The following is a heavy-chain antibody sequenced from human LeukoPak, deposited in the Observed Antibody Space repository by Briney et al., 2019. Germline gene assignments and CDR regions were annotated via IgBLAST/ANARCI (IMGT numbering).Heavy chain of an antibody. CDR1: GGSFSGYY. CDR3: ARTLVTPTDYFDY. V-gene: IGHV4-34*01. Sequence: SETLSLTCAVYGGSFSGYYWRWIRQPPGKGLEWIGEINHSGSTNYNPSLKSRVTISVDTSKNQFSLKLSSVTAADTAVYYCARTLVTPTDYFDYWGQGTLVTVSS. D-gene: IGHD4-23*01. J-gene: IGHJ4*02. CDR2: INHSGST.